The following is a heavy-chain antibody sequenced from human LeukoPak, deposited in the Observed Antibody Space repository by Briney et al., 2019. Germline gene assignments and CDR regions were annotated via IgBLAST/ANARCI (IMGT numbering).Heavy chain of an antibody. CDR2: ISGSGGST. V-gene: IGHV3-23*01. CDR1: GFSFGSYA. J-gene: IGHJ5*02. D-gene: IGHD6-13*01. Sequence: GGSLRLSCAASGFSFGSYAISWVRQAPGKGLEWVSAISGSGGSTYYADSVKGRFTISRDNSKNTLYLQMNSLRAEDTAVYYCAKVSSSWYKNWFDPWGQGTLVTVSS. CDR3: AKVSSSWYKNWFDP.